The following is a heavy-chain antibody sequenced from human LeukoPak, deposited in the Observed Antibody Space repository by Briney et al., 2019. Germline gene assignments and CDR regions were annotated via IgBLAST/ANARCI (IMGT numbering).Heavy chain of an antibody. CDR2: ISGSGGST. V-gene: IGHV3-23*01. Sequence: PGGSLRLSRAASGFTFSSYAMSWVRQAPGKGLEWVSAISGSGGSTYYADSVKGRFTISRDNSKNTLYLQMNSLRAEDTAVYYCAKDLDLSDVLLWFGEAYNDYWGQGTLVTVSS. CDR1: GFTFSSYA. D-gene: IGHD3-10*01. CDR3: AKDLDLSDVLLWFGEAYNDY. J-gene: IGHJ4*02.